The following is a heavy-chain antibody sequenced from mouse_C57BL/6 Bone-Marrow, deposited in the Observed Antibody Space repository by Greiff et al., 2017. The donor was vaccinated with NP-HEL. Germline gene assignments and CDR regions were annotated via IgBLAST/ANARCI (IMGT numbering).Heavy chain of an antibody. Sequence: QVQLQQSGAELVRPGTSVKMSCKASGYTFTNYWIGWAKQRPGHGLEWIGDIYPGGGYTNYNEKFKGKATLTADKSSNTAYMQFSSLTSEDSAIYYCARRTPFPSSLDYWGQGTTLTVSS. CDR3: ARRTPFPSSLDY. V-gene: IGHV1-63*01. CDR2: IYPGGGYT. CDR1: GYTFTNYW. J-gene: IGHJ2*01.